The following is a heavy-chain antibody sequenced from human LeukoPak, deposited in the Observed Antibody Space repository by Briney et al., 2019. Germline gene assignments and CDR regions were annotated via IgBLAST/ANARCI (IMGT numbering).Heavy chain of an antibody. CDR3: ARDREMAIFPYYFDY. CDR1: GYTFTSYG. CDR2: ISAYNGNT. V-gene: IGHV1-18*01. D-gene: IGHD5-24*01. J-gene: IGHJ4*02. Sequence: ASVKVSCKASGYTFTSYGISWVRQAPGQGLEWMGWISAYNGNTNYAQKLQGRVTMTTDTSTSTAYMELRSLRAEDTAVYYCARDREMAIFPYYFDYWGQGTLVTVSS.